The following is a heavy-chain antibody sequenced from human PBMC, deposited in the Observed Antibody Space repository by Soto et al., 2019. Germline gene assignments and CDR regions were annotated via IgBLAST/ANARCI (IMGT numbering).Heavy chain of an antibody. V-gene: IGHV4-30-4*01. Sequence: QVQLQESGPGLVKPSQTLSLTCTVSGGSITTGDSYWSWIRQPPGKGLEWIGYIHYSGSTYYNPSLKSRVSIPADTSKNEFSLKLSSVTAADTAVYYCATSGDYVDVFDIWGQGTMVTISS. J-gene: IGHJ3*02. CDR3: ATSGDYVDVFDI. CDR2: IHYSGST. CDR1: GGSITTGDSY. D-gene: IGHD4-17*01.